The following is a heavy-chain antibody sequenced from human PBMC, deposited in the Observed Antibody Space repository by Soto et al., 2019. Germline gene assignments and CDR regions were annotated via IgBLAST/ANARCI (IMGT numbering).Heavy chain of an antibody. CDR3: VRVPSPFDYYYAIDV. CDR1: GDSISSGNKY. CDR2: IFSSGTT. Sequence: SETLSLTCTVSGDSISSGNKYWSWIRQPPGKGLEWIGYIFSSGTTYYNPSLKSRLTMSLDASQNQFSLKLNSLTDADTAVYFCVRVPSPFDYYYAIDVWGQGTTVTAP. J-gene: IGHJ6*02. D-gene: IGHD3-16*01. V-gene: IGHV4-30-4*01.